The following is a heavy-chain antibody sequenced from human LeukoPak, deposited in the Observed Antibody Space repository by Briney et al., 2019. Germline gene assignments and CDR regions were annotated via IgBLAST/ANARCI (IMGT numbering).Heavy chain of an antibody. D-gene: IGHD4-17*01. CDR1: GFTFSSYA. J-gene: IGHJ4*02. Sequence: PGGSLRLSCAASGFTFSSYAMSWVRQAPGKGLEWVSAMSGSGGSTYCADSVKGRFTISRDNSKNTLYLQMNSLRAEDTAVYYCAKANYGDYVGGSGSYPAYYFDYWGQGTLVTVSS. V-gene: IGHV3-23*01. CDR3: AKANYGDYVGGSGSYPAYYFDY. CDR2: MSGSGGST.